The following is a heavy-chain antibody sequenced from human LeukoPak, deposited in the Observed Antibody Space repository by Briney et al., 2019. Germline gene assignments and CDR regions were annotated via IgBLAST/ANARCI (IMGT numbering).Heavy chain of an antibody. V-gene: IGHV1-46*01. Sequence: ASLKVSCKPSGYTFTGYCMPWVRQAPGQGLEWMGIINPSSGGTSYAQKFQGRVTMTRDTSTRTVYMDLSSLRSEDTAVYYCARSDDSHGSDYWGQGTLVTVSS. CDR1: GYTFTGYC. CDR3: ARSDDSHGSDY. D-gene: IGHD3-10*01. CDR2: INPSSGGT. J-gene: IGHJ4*02.